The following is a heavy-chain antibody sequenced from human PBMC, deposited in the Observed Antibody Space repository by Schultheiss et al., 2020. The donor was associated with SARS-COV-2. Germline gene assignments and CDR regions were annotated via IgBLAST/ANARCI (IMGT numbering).Heavy chain of an antibody. CDR2: IYSGGST. J-gene: IGHJ4*02. CDR1: GFTVSSNY. D-gene: IGHD4-17*01. Sequence: GGSLRLSCAASGFTVSSNYMSWVRQAPGKGLEWVSVIYSGGSTYYADSVKGRFTISRDNSKNTLYLQMNSLRAEDTAVYYCARDGVGDYVGVLDYWGQGTLVTVSS. V-gene: IGHV3-53*01. CDR3: ARDGVGDYVGVLDY.